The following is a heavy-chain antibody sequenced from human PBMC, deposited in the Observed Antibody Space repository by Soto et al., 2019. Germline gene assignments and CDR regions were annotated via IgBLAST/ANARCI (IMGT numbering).Heavy chain of an antibody. Sequence: EVQLVQSGGGFVQPGGSLRLSCAASGFTFSDYWMVWVRQVPGKWLVWVSIITSDGSATTYADSVRGRFTISRDNAQNTLYLQMNSLRADDTAMYYCARMGERWLAGRYWGQGALVTVSS. D-gene: IGHD3-16*01. J-gene: IGHJ4*02. CDR1: GFTFSDYW. V-gene: IGHV3-74*03. CDR3: ARMGERWLAGRY. CDR2: ITSDGSAT.